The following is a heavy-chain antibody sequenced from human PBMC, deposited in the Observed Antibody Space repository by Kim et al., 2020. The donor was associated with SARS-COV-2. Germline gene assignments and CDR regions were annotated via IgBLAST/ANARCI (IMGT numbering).Heavy chain of an antibody. Sequence: ASVKVSCKASGYTFTSYYMHWVRQAPGQGLEWMGIINPSGGSTSYAQKFQGRVTMTRDTSTSTVYMELSSLRSEDTAVYYCARGEFVTMIVVVNYADGMDVWGQGSTVTVSS. D-gene: IGHD3-22*01. CDR2: INPSGGST. CDR1: GYTFTSYY. V-gene: IGHV1-46*01. CDR3: ARGEFVTMIVVVNYADGMDV. J-gene: IGHJ6*02.